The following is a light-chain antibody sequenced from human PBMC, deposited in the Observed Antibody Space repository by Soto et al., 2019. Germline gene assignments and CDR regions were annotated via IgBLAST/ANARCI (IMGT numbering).Light chain of an antibody. CDR2: GAS. Sequence: ILMTHAPATLSVSPGDITTLAGRGSQSVGSNLAWYQQKPGQGPRLLIYGASPRATGIPDRFSGSGSGTDFTLTISRLDPEDFAVYYCRQYGRSLEFAVGGGTKVDIK. CDR3: RQYGRSLEFA. J-gene: IGKJ4*01. V-gene: IGKV3-20*01. CDR1: QSVGSN.